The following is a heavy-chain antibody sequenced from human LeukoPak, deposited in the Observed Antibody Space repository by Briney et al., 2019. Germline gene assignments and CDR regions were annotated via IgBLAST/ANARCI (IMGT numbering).Heavy chain of an antibody. J-gene: IGHJ4*02. CDR1: GYSISSGYY. V-gene: IGHV4-38-2*02. Sequence: PSETLSLTCTVSGYSISSGYYWGWIRQPPGKGLEWIGESDHSGSTNYNPSLKSRVTISVDTSKKQFSLKLNSVTAADTAVYYCARGDTIAARPGRFDYWGQGTLVTVSS. CDR3: ARGDTIAARPGRFDY. CDR2: SDHSGST. D-gene: IGHD6-6*01.